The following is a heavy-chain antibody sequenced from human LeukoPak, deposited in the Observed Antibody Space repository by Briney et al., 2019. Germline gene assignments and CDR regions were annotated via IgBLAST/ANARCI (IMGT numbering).Heavy chain of an antibody. CDR1: GYTFTSYH. CDR3: ARDYVDDIPMIKDY. V-gene: IGHV1-46*01. J-gene: IGHJ4*02. Sequence: ASVKVSCKASGYTFTSYHMHWVRQAPGQGLEWMGKINLSGGSTTYAQKFQGRVTMTRDASTSTVYMELSSLRSEDTAVYYCARDYVDDIPMIKDYWGQGTLVTVSS. D-gene: IGHD2-8*01. CDR2: INLSGGST.